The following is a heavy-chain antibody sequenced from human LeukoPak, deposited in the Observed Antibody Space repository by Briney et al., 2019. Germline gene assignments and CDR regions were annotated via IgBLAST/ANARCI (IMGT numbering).Heavy chain of an antibody. Sequence: GESLKISCKGPGYSFTSYWIGWVRQMPGKGLEWMGIIYPGDSDTRYSPSFQGQVTISADKSISTAYLQWSSLKASDTAMYYCARGAMVVAAGYYYYYGMDVWGQGTTVTVSS. V-gene: IGHV5-51*01. CDR2: IYPGDSDT. CDR3: ARGAMVVAAGYYYYYGMDV. D-gene: IGHD2-15*01. CDR1: GYSFTSYW. J-gene: IGHJ6*02.